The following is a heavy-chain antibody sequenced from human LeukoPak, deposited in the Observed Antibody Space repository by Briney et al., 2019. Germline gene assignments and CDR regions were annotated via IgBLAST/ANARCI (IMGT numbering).Heavy chain of an antibody. D-gene: IGHD3-10*01. CDR1: GFTFSSYW. J-gene: IGHJ4*02. V-gene: IGHV3-7*01. CDR2: IKHDGSDK. Sequence: GGSLRLSCAASGFTFSSYWMSWVRQAPGKGLEWVANIKHDGSDKYYVDSVKGRFTISRDNAKNSLYLQMNSLRAEDTAMYYCARDLWFEEFPYYFDQWGQGTLVTVSS. CDR3: ARDLWFEEFPYYFDQ.